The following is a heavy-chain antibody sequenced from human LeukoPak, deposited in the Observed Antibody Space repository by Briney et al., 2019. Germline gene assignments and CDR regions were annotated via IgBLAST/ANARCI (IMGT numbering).Heavy chain of an antibody. D-gene: IGHD3-22*01. V-gene: IGHV3-23*01. CDR3: AKTNGYYSD. Sequence: GGSLRLSCAASGFTFSSYGVNWVRQAPGKGLEWVSGISGSGGTTYYADSVKGRFTISRDNSKNSLSLQVSSLRAEDTAVYYCAKTNGYYSDWGQGTLVTVSS. CDR1: GFTFSSYG. CDR2: ISGSGGTT. J-gene: IGHJ4*02.